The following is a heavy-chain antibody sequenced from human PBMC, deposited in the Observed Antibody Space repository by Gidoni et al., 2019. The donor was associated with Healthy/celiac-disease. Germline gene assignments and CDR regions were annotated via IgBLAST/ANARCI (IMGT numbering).Heavy chain of an antibody. CDR3: AHSERYDYGSGMIGWFDP. J-gene: IGHJ5*02. D-gene: IGHD3-10*01. V-gene: IGHV2-5*02. Sequence: QITLKESGPTLVLPTQPLTLTCTFPGFSLSTRGVGVGWIRQPPGKALEWLALIYWDDDKRYSPSLKSRLTITKDTSKNQVVLTMTNMDPVDTATYYCAHSERYDYGSGMIGWFDPWGQGTLVTVSS. CDR2: IYWDDDK. CDR1: GFSLSTRGVG.